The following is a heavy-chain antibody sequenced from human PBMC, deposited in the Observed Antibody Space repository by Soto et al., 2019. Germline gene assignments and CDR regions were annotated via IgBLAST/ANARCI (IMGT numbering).Heavy chain of an antibody. CDR3: ARDLDGSGSYFTDY. J-gene: IGHJ4*02. Sequence: ASVKVSCKTSGYSFSSIGISWVRQAPGQGLEWMGWISPYKGNTYYAQRLQGRVTMTTDTSTSTAYMELRSLRSDDTAVYFCARDLDGSGSYFTDYWGQGTLVTV. V-gene: IGHV1-18*01. CDR2: ISPYKGNT. CDR1: GYSFSSIG. D-gene: IGHD3-10*01.